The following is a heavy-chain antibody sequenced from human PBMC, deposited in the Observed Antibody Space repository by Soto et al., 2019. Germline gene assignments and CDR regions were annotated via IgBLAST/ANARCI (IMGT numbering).Heavy chain of an antibody. J-gene: IGHJ4*02. D-gene: IGHD6-19*01. Sequence: QVQLQESGPGLVKPSETLSLTCTVSGGSISSYYWSWIRQPPGKGLEWIGYIYYSGSTNYNPSLKSRVTISVDTSKNQFSLKLSSVTAADTAVYYCARREGGSSGWYGAASFDYWGQGTLVTVSS. CDR1: GGSISSYY. CDR2: IYYSGST. CDR3: ARREGGSSGWYGAASFDY. V-gene: IGHV4-59*01.